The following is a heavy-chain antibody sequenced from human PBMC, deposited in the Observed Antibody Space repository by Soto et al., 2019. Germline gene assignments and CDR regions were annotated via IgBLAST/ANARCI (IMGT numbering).Heavy chain of an antibody. Sequence: GGSLRLSCAASGFTFSSYSMNWVRQAPGKGLEWVSSISSSSSYIYYADSVKGRFTIPRDNAKNSLYLQMNSLRAEDTAVYYCATRFYDSSGYYLFYFDSWGQGTLVTVYS. J-gene: IGHJ4*02. CDR1: GFTFSSYS. D-gene: IGHD3-22*01. CDR2: ISSSSSYI. V-gene: IGHV3-21*01. CDR3: ATRFYDSSGYYLFYFDS.